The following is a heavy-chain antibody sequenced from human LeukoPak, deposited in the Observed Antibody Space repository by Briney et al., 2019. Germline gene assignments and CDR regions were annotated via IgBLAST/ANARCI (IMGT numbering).Heavy chain of an antibody. CDR2: INHSGST. CDR1: GGSFSGYY. Sequence: SETLSLTCAVYGGSFSGYYWSWIRQPPGKGLEWTGEINHSGSTNYNPSLKSRVTISVDTSKNQFSLKLSSVTAADTAVYYCARTHGVVVPAAIWVDPWGQGTLVTVSS. J-gene: IGHJ5*02. CDR3: ARTHGVVVPAAIWVDP. V-gene: IGHV4-34*01. D-gene: IGHD2-2*01.